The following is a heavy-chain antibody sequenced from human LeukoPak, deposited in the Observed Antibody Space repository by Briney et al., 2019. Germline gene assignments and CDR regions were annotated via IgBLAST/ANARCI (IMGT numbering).Heavy chain of an antibody. CDR2: ISAYNGNT. CDR3: ARSYSSGSTSRWDPTGTWFDP. V-gene: IGHV1-18*01. D-gene: IGHD2-2*01. J-gene: IGHJ5*02. CDR1: GYTFTSYG. Sequence: ASVKVSCKASGYTFTSYGISWVRQAPGQGLEWMGWISAYNGNTNYAQKLQGRVTMTTDTSTSTAYTELGSLRSDDTAVYYCARSYSSGSTSRWDPTGTWFDPWGQGTLVTVSS.